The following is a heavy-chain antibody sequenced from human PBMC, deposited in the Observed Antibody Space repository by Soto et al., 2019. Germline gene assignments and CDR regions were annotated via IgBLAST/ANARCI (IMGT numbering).Heavy chain of an antibody. Sequence: GGSLRLSCAASGFTVSSNYMSWVRQAPGKGLEWVSVIYSGGSTYYADSVKGRFTISRDNSKNTLYLQMNSLRAEDTAVYYCARDQDSSGWYGGFQYFQHWGQGTLVTVSS. D-gene: IGHD6-19*01. CDR2: IYSGGST. CDR3: ARDQDSSGWYGGFQYFQH. J-gene: IGHJ1*01. V-gene: IGHV3-53*01. CDR1: GFTVSSNY.